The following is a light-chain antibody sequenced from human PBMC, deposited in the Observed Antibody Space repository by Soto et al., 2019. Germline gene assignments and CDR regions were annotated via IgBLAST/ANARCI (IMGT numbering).Light chain of an antibody. Sequence: DIQMTQSPSTLYASVGDRVTITCRASQSIGASLAWFQQKPGKAPNLLIYKASSLESGVPSRCSGSGSGTEFTLTISTLQPDDFATYYCQQYNKSPLTFGGGTKVEIK. CDR3: QQYNKSPLT. V-gene: IGKV1-5*03. CDR1: QSIGAS. J-gene: IGKJ4*01. CDR2: KAS.